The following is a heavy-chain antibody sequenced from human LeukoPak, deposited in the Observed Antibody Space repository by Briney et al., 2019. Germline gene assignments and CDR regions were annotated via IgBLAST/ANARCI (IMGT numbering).Heavy chain of an antibody. CDR2: MNPNSGNT. D-gene: IGHD2-2*01. CDR1: GYTFTSYD. CDR3: ARGGERYCSSTSCPTDTAMATGYYYYMDV. Sequence: GASVNVSCKASGYTFTSYDINWVRQATGQGLEWMGWMNPNSGNTGYAQKFQGRVTMTRNTSISTAYMELSSLRSEDTAVYYCARGGERYCSSTSCPTDTAMATGYYYYMDVWGKGTTVTVSS. J-gene: IGHJ6*03. V-gene: IGHV1-8*01.